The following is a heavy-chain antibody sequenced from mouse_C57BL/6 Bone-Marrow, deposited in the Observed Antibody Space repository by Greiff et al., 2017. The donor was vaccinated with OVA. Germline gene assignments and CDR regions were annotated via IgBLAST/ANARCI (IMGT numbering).Heavy chain of an antibody. CDR1: GYTFTSYW. V-gene: IGHV1-69*01. J-gene: IGHJ4*01. CDR3: ARDDGYYAYYAMDY. CDR2: IDPSDSYT. D-gene: IGHD2-3*01. Sequence: QVQLKQPGAELVMPGASVKLSCKASGYTFTSYWMHWVKQRPGQGLEWIGEIDPSDSYTNYNQKFKGKSTLTVDKSSSTAYMQLSSLTSEDSAVYYCARDDGYYAYYAMDYWGQGTSVTVSS.